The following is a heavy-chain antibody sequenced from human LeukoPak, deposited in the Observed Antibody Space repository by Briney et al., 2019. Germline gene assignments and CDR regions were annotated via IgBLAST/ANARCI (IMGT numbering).Heavy chain of an antibody. CDR1: GFTFSSHR. D-gene: IGHD3-3*01. CDR2: IRKDGAEK. J-gene: IGHJ3*02. Sequence: GGSLRLSCAASGFTFSSHRMSWVRQAPGKGLEWVANIRKDGAEKNYVDSVKGRFTISRDNAKDSLYLEVNSLRAEDTAVYYCARSRTASGVVIMGAFDIWGQGTMVTVSS. V-gene: IGHV3-7*01. CDR3: ARSRTASGVVIMGAFDI.